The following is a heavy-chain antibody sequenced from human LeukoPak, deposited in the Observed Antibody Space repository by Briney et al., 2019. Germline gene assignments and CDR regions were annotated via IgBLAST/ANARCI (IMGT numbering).Heavy chain of an antibody. D-gene: IGHD3-22*01. CDR2: ISSSGSTI. J-gene: IGHJ4*02. V-gene: IGHV3-48*03. CDR1: GFTFSSYE. CDR3: ARDGDYYYDSSGYYFDY. Sequence: GGSLRLSCAASGFTFSSYEMNWVRQAPGKGLEWVSYISSSGSTIYYADSVKGRFTISRDNAKNLLYLQMNSLRAEDTAVYYCARDGDYYYDSSGYYFDYWGQGTLVTVSS.